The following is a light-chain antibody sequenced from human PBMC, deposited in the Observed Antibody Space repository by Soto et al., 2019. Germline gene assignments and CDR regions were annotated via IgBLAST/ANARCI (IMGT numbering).Light chain of an antibody. CDR2: KAS. Sequence: DIQMTQSPSTLSGSVGDRVTITCRASQTISSWLAWYQQKPGKASKLLIYKASTLKSGVPSRFSGSGSGTDFTLTISSLQPEDFATYYCQQSYSTPLTFGGGTKVDIK. J-gene: IGKJ4*01. V-gene: IGKV1-5*03. CDR3: QQSYSTPLT. CDR1: QTISSW.